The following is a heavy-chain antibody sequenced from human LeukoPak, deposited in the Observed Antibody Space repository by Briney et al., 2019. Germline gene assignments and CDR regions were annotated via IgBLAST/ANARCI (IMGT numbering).Heavy chain of an antibody. CDR2: IGGSGGST. CDR3: AKALYDFYGMDV. Sequence: GGSLRLSCAASGFTFSSYAMSWVRQAPGKGLEWVSAIGGSGGSTYYADSVKGRFTISRDNSKNTLYLQMNSLRAEDTAVYYCAKALYDFYGMDVWGQGTTVTVSS. D-gene: IGHD3-3*01. V-gene: IGHV3-23*01. J-gene: IGHJ6*02. CDR1: GFTFSSYA.